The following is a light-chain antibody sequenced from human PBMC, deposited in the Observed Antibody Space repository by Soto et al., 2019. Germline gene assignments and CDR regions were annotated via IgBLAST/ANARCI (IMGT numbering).Light chain of an antibody. J-gene: IGLJ1*01. Sequence: QSALAQPASVSGSPGQSVTISCTGTSSDVGGYDYVSWYQQHPGKAPKLMIYEVSKRPSGVPDRFSGSKSGSTASLTVSGLQAEDEADYYCSSYAGSSTYVFGTGTKVTVL. CDR1: SSDVGGYDY. CDR3: SSYAGSSTYV. CDR2: EVS. V-gene: IGLV2-8*01.